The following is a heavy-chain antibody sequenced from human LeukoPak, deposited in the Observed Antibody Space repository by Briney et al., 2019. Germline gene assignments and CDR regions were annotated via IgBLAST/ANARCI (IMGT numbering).Heavy chain of an antibody. CDR2: INHSGST. J-gene: IGHJ4*02. V-gene: IGHV4-34*01. CDR1: GFTFSSYA. CDR3: ARGRWSSLDY. Sequence: GSLRLSCAASGFTFSSYAMSWIRQPPGKGLEWIGEINHSGSTNYNPSLKSRVTISVDTSKNQFSLKLSSVTAADTAVYYCARGRWSSLDYWGQGTLVTVSS. D-gene: IGHD6-13*01.